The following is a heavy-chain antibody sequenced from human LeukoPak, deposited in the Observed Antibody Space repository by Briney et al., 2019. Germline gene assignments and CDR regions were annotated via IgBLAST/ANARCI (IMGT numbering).Heavy chain of an antibody. Sequence: SETLSLTCTVSGGSINGYFWTWLRQPPGKGLEWIGYIYYSGSTNYNPSLKSRVTMSVDTSKNQSSLKLTSMTAADTAVYYCARDASSWSGWFDPWGQGTLVTVSS. V-gene: IGHV4-59*01. CDR2: IYYSGST. CDR1: GGSINGYF. J-gene: IGHJ5*02. D-gene: IGHD6-13*01. CDR3: ARDASSWSGWFDP.